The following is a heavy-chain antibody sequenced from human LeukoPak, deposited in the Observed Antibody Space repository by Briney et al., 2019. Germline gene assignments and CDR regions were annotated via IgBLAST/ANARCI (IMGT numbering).Heavy chain of an antibody. Sequence: PSQTLSLTCTVSGGSISSGSYYWSWIRQPAGKGLEWIGRIYISGSTNYNPSLKSRVTISVDTSKNQFSLKLSSVTAADTAVYYCAREGDYYGSGSYYTPFDYWGQGTLVTVSS. J-gene: IGHJ4*02. V-gene: IGHV4-61*02. CDR2: IYISGST. D-gene: IGHD3-10*01. CDR3: AREGDYYGSGSYYTPFDY. CDR1: GGSISSGSYY.